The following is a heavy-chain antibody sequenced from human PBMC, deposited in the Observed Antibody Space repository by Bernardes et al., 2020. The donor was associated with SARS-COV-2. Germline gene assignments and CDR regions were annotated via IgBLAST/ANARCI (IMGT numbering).Heavy chain of an antibody. J-gene: IGHJ4*02. CDR2: IYYSGST. CDR1: GGSISSSSYY. V-gene: IGHV4-39*01. Sequence: SETLSLTCTVSGGSISSSSYYWGWIRQPPGKGLEWIGSIYYSGSTYYNPSLKSRVTISVDTSKNQFSLKLSSVTAADTAVYYCARLVRFSFSDWGQGTLVTVSS. CDR3: ARLVRFSFSD. D-gene: IGHD3-3*01.